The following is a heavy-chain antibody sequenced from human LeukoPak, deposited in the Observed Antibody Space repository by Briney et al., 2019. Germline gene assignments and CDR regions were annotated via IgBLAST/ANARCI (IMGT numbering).Heavy chain of an antibody. CDR1: GYTFTSYD. D-gene: IGHD3-22*01. J-gene: IGHJ4*02. V-gene: IGHV1-8*01. Sequence: ASVKVSCKVFGYTFTSYDINWVRQATGQGLEWMGWMNLNSGNTGYAQKFQGRVTMTRNTSISTAYMELSNLRSEDTAVYFCAKISRDSSGYPYWGQGTLVTVSS. CDR2: MNLNSGNT. CDR3: AKISRDSSGYPY.